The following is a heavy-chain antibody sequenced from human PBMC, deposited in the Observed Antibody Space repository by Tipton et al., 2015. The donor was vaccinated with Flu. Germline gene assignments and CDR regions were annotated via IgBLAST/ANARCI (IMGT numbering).Heavy chain of an antibody. CDR1: GGSISSYY. J-gene: IGHJ3*02. CDR3: SSYYIRAFDI. CDR2: IYYSGNT. D-gene: IGHD3-10*01. Sequence: TLSLTCTVSGGSISSYYWSWIRQPPGKGLEWIGYIYYSGNTNYNPSLKSRVTMSLDASKSHFSPKLSSVTAADTAMYYCSSYYIRAFDIWGQGTMVTVSS. V-gene: IGHV4-59*01.